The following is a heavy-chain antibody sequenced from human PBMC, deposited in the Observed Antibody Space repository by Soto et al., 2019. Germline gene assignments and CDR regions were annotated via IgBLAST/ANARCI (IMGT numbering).Heavy chain of an antibody. CDR1: GFSFDHYA. CDR2: ISWNSGSI. D-gene: IGHD5-18*01. CDR3: AKAVGSYGNFDY. V-gene: IGHV3-9*01. J-gene: IGHJ4*02. Sequence: DVQLVESGGGLVQPGRSLRLSCAASGFSFDHYAMHWVRQAPGKGLEWVSRISWNSGSIGYADSVKGRFTISRDNAKNSLYLQMNSLRAEDTALYYCAKAVGSYGNFDYWGQGTLVTVSS.